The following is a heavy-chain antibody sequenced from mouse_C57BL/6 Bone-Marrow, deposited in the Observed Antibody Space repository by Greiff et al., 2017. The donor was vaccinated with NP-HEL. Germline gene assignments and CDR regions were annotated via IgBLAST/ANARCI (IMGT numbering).Heavy chain of an antibody. CDR1: GYTFTSYG. CDR2: IYPRSGNT. V-gene: IGHV1-81*01. J-gene: IGHJ1*03. D-gene: IGHD2-5*01. Sequence: QVQLKQSGAELARPGASVKLSCKASGYTFTSYGISWVKQRTGQGLEWIGEIYPRSGNTYYNEKFKGKATLTADKSSSTAYMELRSLTSEDSAVYFCARSTTIVPHWYFDVWGTGTTVTVSS. CDR3: ARSTTIVPHWYFDV.